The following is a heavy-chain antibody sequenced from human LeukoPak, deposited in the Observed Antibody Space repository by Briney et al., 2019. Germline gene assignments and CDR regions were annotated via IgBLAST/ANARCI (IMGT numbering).Heavy chain of an antibody. D-gene: IGHD2/OR15-2a*01. V-gene: IGHV4-59*01. CDR3: ASQFFCNSSGLSWG. Sequence: SETLSLTCTVCGGIITSFYWRWLRQPPGKGLEWIGYIYYSGNSNYNPSLKSRVTISADTSKNEFSLMLSSVTAADTAIYYCASQFFCNSSGLSWGWGQVTLVTVSS. CDR2: IYYSGNS. J-gene: IGHJ4*02. CDR1: GGIITSFY.